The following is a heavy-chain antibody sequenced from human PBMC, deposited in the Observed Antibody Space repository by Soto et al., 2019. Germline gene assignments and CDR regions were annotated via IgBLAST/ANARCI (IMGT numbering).Heavy chain of an antibody. CDR2: INTNSRYI. CDR1: VFTFTSYN. Sequence: VGSLRLSCAASVFTFTSYNMNCVRHSPGKWLEWVSTINTNSRYIYYADSVKGRFTISRDNAKKSLYLQMNSLRAEDTAVYYCARDPTGSRWHYY. D-gene: IGHD4-17*01. CDR3: ARDPTGSRWHYY. J-gene: IGHJ6*01. V-gene: IGHV3-21*01.